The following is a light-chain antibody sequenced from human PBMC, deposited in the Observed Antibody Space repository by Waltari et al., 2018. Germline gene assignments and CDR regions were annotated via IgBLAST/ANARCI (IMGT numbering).Light chain of an antibody. J-gene: IGLJ2*01. CDR1: SSDCGNYNR. CDR2: AVS. CDR3: SSYAGSSKGV. V-gene: IGLV2-23*02. Sequence: QSALTQPASVSGSPGQSITISCTGTSSDCGNYNRVSWYQQHPGKAPKLMIYAVSKRPSGVSDRFSGSKSGDMASLTISGLQPEDEAEYFCSSYAGSSKGVFGGGTKVTVL.